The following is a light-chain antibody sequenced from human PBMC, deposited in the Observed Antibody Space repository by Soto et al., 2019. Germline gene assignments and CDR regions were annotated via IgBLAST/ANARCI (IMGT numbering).Light chain of an antibody. CDR3: QQYNNWPRT. J-gene: IGKJ1*01. CDR2: GAS. Sequence: ELVLTQSPATLSLSPGERATLSCRASQSVSNYLAWYQQKPGQAPSLLISGASNRASDIPDRFSGSGSWTEFTITISSLQSEDCEVYYCQQYNNWPRTFGQGTKVDIK. V-gene: IGKV3D-15*01. CDR1: QSVSNY.